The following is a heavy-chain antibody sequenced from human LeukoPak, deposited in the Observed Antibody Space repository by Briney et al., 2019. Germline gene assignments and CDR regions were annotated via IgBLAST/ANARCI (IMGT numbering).Heavy chain of an antibody. CDR2: INHSGST. CDR1: GGSFSGYY. CDR3: ARKGRNWNRPLGAFDI. D-gene: IGHD1-1*01. Sequence: SETLSLTCAVYGGSFSGYYWSWIRQPPGKGLEWIGEINHSGSTNYNPSLKSRVTISVDTSKNQFSLKLSSVTAADTAAYYCARKGRNWNRPLGAFDIWGQGTMVTVSS. V-gene: IGHV4-34*01. J-gene: IGHJ3*02.